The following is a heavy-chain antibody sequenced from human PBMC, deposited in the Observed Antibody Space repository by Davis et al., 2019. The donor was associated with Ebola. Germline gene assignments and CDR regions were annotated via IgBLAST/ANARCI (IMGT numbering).Heavy chain of an antibody. CDR2: IDQDGSEE. D-gene: IGHD3-10*01. Sequence: PGGSLRLSCAGSGFTFSTYAMTWVRQAPGKGLEWVASIDQDGSEERYVDSVKGRFTISRDNAKNSLYLQMNSLRVEDTDVYYCARGGSYPGYWGQGTLVTVSS. CDR1: GFTFSTYA. CDR3: ARGGSYPGY. V-gene: IGHV3-7*01. J-gene: IGHJ4*02.